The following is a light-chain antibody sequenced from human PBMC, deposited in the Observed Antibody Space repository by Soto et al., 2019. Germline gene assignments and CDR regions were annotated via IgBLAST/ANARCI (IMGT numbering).Light chain of an antibody. CDR2: EVT. J-gene: IGLJ1*01. CDR3: CSYAGSDTYV. CDR1: SSDIANYNL. V-gene: IGLV2-23*02. Sequence: QSVLTQPASVSGSPGQSITISCTGTSSDIANYNLVSWYQQHPGKAPKLMIYEVTKRPSGVSNRFSGSKSGNTASLTISGLQVEDEADYYCCSYAGSDTYVFATGTKVTVL.